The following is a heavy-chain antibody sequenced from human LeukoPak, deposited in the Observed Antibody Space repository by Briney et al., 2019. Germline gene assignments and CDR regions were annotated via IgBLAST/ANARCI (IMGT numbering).Heavy chain of an antibody. CDR3: ARDGSSSGYIDYFDY. Sequence: ASVKVSCKASGYTFTSYGISWVRQAPGQGLEWMGWISAYNGNTNYAQKLQGRVTMTTDTSTSTAYMELSSLRSEDTAVYYCARDGSSSGYIDYFDYWGQGTLVTVSS. CDR1: GYTFTSYG. D-gene: IGHD3-22*01. V-gene: IGHV1-18*01. CDR2: ISAYNGNT. J-gene: IGHJ4*02.